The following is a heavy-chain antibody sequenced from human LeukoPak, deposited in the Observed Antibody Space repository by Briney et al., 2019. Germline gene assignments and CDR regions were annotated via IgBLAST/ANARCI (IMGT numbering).Heavy chain of an antibody. CDR1: GLNFDDSA. V-gene: IGHV3-43*02. CDR2: ISADGGST. J-gene: IGHJ4*02. Sequence: GGSLRLSCVASGLNFDDSAMHWVREAPGKGLEWVSLISADGGSTFSADSVKGRFSISRDNSKNSLYLQMNSLRSEDTAMYYCAKESGKFDYWGQGTLVAVSS. CDR3: AKESGKFDY.